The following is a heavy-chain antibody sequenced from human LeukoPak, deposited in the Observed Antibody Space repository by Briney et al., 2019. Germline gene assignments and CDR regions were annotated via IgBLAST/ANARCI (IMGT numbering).Heavy chain of an antibody. V-gene: IGHV4-59*08. J-gene: IGHJ6*03. CDR3: ASGGAALYSYSMDV. CDR2: IYYSGTT. D-gene: IGHD6-13*01. Sequence: SETLSLTCTVSGGSISSYYWSWIRQPPGKGLEWIGYIYYSGTTNYNPSLKSRVTISVDTSKNQFSLKLSSVTAADPAVYYCASGGAALYSYSMDVWGKGTTVTVSS. CDR1: GGSISSYY.